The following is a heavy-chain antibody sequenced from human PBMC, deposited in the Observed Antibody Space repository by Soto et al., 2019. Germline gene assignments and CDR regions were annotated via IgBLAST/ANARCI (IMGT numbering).Heavy chain of an antibody. V-gene: IGHV3-66*01. D-gene: IGHD3-10*01. CDR1: GFTVTTNY. CDR2: VYSGGST. Sequence: EVQLVESGGGLVQPGGSLRLSCAASGFTVTTNYMSWVRQPPGKGLEWVSVVYSGGSTYYADSVKGRFTVSRDNSKNTLYLQMNSLRAEVTAVYYCARDFSGTNDAFDIWGQGTVVTVSS. CDR3: ARDFSGTNDAFDI. J-gene: IGHJ3*02.